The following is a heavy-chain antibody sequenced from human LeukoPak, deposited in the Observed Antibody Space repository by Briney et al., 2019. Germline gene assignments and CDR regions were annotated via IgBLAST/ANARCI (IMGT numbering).Heavy chain of an antibody. CDR2: INHSGST. CDR3: ARGVKGYDSSGTYYYYYYMDV. V-gene: IGHV4-34*01. D-gene: IGHD3-22*01. CDR1: GGSFSGYY. Sequence: SETLSLTCAVYGGSFSGYYWSWIRQPPGKGLEWIGEINHSGSTNYNPSLKSRVTISVDTSKNQFSLKLSSVTAEDTAVYFCARGVKGYDSSGTYYYYYYMDVWGKGTTVTVSS. J-gene: IGHJ6*03.